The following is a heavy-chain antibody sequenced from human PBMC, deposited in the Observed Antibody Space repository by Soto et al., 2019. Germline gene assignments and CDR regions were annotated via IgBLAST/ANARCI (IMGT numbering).Heavy chain of an antibody. V-gene: IGHV3-23*01. CDR3: AKGRYYYASSGYYGGNYFDY. CDR2: ISGSGGST. D-gene: IGHD3-22*01. Sequence: EVQLLESGGGLVQPGGSLRLSCAASGFTFSSYAMSWVRQAPGKGLEWVSAISGSGGSTYYADSVKGRFTISRDNSKNTLYLQMNSLRAEDTAVYYCAKGRYYYASSGYYGGNYFDYWGQGTLVTVSS. J-gene: IGHJ4*02. CDR1: GFTFSSYA.